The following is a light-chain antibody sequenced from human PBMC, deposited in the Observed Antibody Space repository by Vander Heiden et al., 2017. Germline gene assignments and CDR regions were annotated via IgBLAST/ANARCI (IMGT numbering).Light chain of an antibody. Sequence: DIAMTQSPLPLPVTPGAPASISCRSSQSLLHSNGYNYLDWYLQKPGQSPQLLIYLGSNRASGVPDRFSGSGSGTDFTLKISRVEAEDVGVYYCMQALQTPLTFGGGTKVEIK. CDR1: QSLLHSNGYNY. J-gene: IGKJ4*01. CDR3: MQALQTPLT. V-gene: IGKV2-28*01. CDR2: LGS.